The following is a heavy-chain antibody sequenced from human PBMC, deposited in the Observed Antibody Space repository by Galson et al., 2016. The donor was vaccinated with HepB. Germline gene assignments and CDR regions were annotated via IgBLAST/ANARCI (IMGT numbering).Heavy chain of an antibody. CDR3: ARDPASNDYIWGWDV. CDR2: IWYDGNNK. J-gene: IGHJ6*02. V-gene: IGHV3-33*01. D-gene: IGHD3-16*01. CDR1: GFTFSDYA. Sequence: SLRLSCAASGFTFSDYAIHWVRQAPGKGLEWVAVIWYDGNNKFYSDSVKCRFIVSRDNSSSLFYLQMNSLRVEDTAVYYCARDPASNDYIWGWDVWGQGTTVTVSS.